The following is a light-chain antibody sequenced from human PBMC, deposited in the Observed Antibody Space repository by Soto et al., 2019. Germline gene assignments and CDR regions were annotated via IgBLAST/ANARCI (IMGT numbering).Light chain of an antibody. CDR2: GAS. V-gene: IGKV3-15*01. J-gene: IGKJ1*01. CDR1: QSVSSK. Sequence: EIVMTQSPATLSVSPGEGATLSCRASQSVSSKLAWYQQKPGQAPRLLIYGASTRATGIPARFSGSGSGTEFTLIISSLQSEDSAVYYCQQYHSWLWTFGQGTKVEIK. CDR3: QQYHSWLWT.